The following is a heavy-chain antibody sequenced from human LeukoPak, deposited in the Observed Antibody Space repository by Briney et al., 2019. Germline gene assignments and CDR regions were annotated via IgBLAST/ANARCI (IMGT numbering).Heavy chain of an antibody. V-gene: IGHV1-69*13. CDR1: GGTFSSYA. J-gene: IGHJ4*02. CDR2: IIPIFGTA. Sequence: ASVKVSCKASGGTFSSYAISWVRQAPGQGLEWMGGIIPIFGTANYARKFQGRVTITADESTSTAYMELSSLRSEDTAVYYCARAPPRDCSSTSCYPYYFDYWGQGTLVTVSS. CDR3: ARAPPRDCSSTSCYPYYFDY. D-gene: IGHD2-2*01.